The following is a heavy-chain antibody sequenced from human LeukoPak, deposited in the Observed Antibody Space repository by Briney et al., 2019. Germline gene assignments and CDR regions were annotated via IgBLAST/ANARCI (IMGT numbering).Heavy chain of an antibody. CDR1: GFTFSNYA. J-gene: IGHJ4*02. CDR3: ATSDTLTGYYMGVMFY. Sequence: GGSLRLSCTASGFTFSNYAVIWGRQAPGKGLEWVSAITGSGGSTYYADSVEGRFTISRDNFKSTLYLQMNSLRAEDTAVYYCATSDTLTGYYMGVMFYWGQGTLVTVSS. CDR2: ITGSGGST. V-gene: IGHV3-23*01. D-gene: IGHD3-9*01.